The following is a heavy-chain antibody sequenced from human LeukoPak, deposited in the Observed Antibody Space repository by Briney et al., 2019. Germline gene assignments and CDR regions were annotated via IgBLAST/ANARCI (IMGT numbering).Heavy chain of an antibody. CDR1: GFAFNNYG. CDR3: ARGPPERYCSGGSCGFDY. D-gene: IGHD2-15*01. Sequence: GGSLRLSCAASGFAFNNYGMHWVRQAPGKGLEWVAVIWYDGSNKYYADSVKGRFTISRDNSKNTLYLQMNSLRAEDTAVYYCARGPPERYCSGGSCGFDYWGQGTLVTVSS. V-gene: IGHV3-33*01. J-gene: IGHJ4*02. CDR2: IWYDGSNK.